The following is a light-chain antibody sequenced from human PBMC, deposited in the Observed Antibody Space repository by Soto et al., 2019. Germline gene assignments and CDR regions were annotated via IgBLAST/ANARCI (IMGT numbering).Light chain of an antibody. CDR2: GAS. CDR3: HQYGRSPPIT. Sequence: EIVLTQAPGTLSLSPGERATLSCRASQSFSSSYLAWYQQKPGQAPRLLIYGASSRATGIPDRFSGSGSGTDFTLTISRLEPEDLAVYYCHQYGRSPPITFGQGTRLEIK. J-gene: IGKJ5*01. V-gene: IGKV3-20*01. CDR1: QSFSSSY.